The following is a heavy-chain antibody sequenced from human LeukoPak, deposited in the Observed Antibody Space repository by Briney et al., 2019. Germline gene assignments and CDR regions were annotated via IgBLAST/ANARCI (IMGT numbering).Heavy chain of an antibody. Sequence: ASVKVSCKASRYTFTYYYVHWVRQAPGQGLEWMGWINANNGGTNYAQTFQGRVTMTLDTSISTAYLELSRLTSDDTAVYFCARVRGGYNYDFDYWGQGTLVTVSS. CDR1: RYTFTYYY. V-gene: IGHV1-2*02. D-gene: IGHD5-18*01. CDR3: ARVRGGYNYDFDY. J-gene: IGHJ4*02. CDR2: INANNGGT.